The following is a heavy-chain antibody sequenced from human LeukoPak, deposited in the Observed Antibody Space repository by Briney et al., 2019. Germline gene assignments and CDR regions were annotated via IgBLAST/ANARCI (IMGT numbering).Heavy chain of an antibody. CDR3: AREVEYYDSSGYRPHAFDI. V-gene: IGHV4-39*02. CDR1: GGSIISSNHY. D-gene: IGHD3-22*01. Sequence: SETLSLTCTVSGGSIISSNHYWGWTRQPPGKGLEWFGSISYSGGTAYNPSLRSRVTISVDTSKNQFSLKVNSVTAADTAVYYCAREVEYYDSSGYRPHAFDIWDQGTLVTVSS. CDR2: ISYSGGT. J-gene: IGHJ3*02.